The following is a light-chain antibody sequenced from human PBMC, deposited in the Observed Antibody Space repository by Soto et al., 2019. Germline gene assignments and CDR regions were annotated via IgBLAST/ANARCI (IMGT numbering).Light chain of an antibody. CDR2: AAS. V-gene: IGKV1-39*01. Sequence: DIQMPQTPSSLSASVGDRVTITCRASQSISSYLNWYQQKPGKAPKLLIYAASSLQSGVPSRFSGSGSGTDFTLTISSLQPEDFATYYCQQSYSTLAITFGQGTRLEI. CDR1: QSISSY. J-gene: IGKJ5*01. CDR3: QQSYSTLAIT.